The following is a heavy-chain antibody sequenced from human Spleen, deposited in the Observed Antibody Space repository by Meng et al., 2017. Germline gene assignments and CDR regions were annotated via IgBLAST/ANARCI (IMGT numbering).Heavy chain of an antibody. CDR1: SYTFTSYG. J-gene: IGHJ3*02. V-gene: IGHV1-18*01. CDR3: ARGTSQYYYDSSGHSRGAFDI. Sequence: ASVKVSCKASSYTFTSYGITGVRQAPGQGLEWMGWISAYSGNTNYAQKLQGRVTMTTDTSTSTAYMEMRSLRSNGTAVYYCARGTSQYYYDSSGHSRGAFDIWGQGTMVTVSS. D-gene: IGHD3-22*01. CDR2: ISAYSGNT.